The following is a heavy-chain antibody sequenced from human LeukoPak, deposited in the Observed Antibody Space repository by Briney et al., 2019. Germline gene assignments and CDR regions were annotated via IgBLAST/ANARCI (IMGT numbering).Heavy chain of an antibody. Sequence: GSLRLSCAASWFTVSSNYMSWVRQAPGKGLEWVSVIYSGGNTYYADSVKGRFTISRDNSKNTLYLQMNSLRAEDTAVYYCARVRGSGGSCYDYWGQGTLVTVSS. D-gene: IGHD2-15*01. CDR1: WFTVSSNY. CDR3: ARVRGSGGSCYDY. CDR2: IYSGGNT. J-gene: IGHJ4*02. V-gene: IGHV3-53*01.